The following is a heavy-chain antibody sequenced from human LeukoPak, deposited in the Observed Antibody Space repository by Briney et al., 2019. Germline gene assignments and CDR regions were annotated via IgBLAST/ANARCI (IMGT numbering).Heavy chain of an antibody. J-gene: IGHJ6*02. CDR3: ARDNTYGMDV. V-gene: IGHV3-7*05. CDR1: GFTFRIYW. CDR2: INQAGSEK. D-gene: IGHD2/OR15-2a*01. Sequence: PGGSLRLSCAASGFTFRIYWMTWVRQAPGKGLEWVANINQAGSEKYYVDSVKGRFTISRDNARNSLYLQMNSLRAEDTALYYCARDNTYGMDVWGQGTTVTVS.